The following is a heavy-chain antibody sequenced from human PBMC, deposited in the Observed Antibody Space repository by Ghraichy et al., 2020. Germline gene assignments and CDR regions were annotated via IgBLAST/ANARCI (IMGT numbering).Heavy chain of an antibody. Sequence: GESLNISCVSSGFTFSSYAMSWVRQAPGKGLEWVSAISGSGDKTFYADSVKGRLTISRDNSKNTLYLQMDSLTVEHTAFYYCAKGQVLFKNWGQGTLVTVSS. V-gene: IGHV3-23*01. CDR1: GFTFSSYA. CDR2: ISGSGDKT. J-gene: IGHJ4*02. CDR3: AKGQVLFKN.